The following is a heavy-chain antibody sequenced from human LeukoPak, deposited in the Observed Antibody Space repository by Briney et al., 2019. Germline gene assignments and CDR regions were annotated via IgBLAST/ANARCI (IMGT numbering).Heavy chain of an antibody. J-gene: IGHJ6*02. CDR1: GYTFTGYY. D-gene: IGHD3-10*01. CDR3: ARDSGKGSGSYSGRGGPRGAYYYYYGMDV. Sequence: ASVKVSCKASGYTFTGYYMHWVRQAPGQGLEWMGWINPNSGGTNYAQKFQGWVTMTRDTSISTAYMELSRLRSDDTAVYYCARDSGKGSGSYSGRGGPRGAYYYYYGMDVWGQGTTVTVSS. CDR2: INPNSGGT. V-gene: IGHV1-2*04.